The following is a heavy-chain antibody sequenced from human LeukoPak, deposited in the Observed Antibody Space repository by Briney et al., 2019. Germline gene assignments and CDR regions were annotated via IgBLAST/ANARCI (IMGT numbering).Heavy chain of an antibody. CDR2: ITASSTAI. J-gene: IGHJ4*02. Sequence: PGGSLRLSCAASGFTFSSYSMNWVRQAPGKGLEWVSSITASSTAIYSADSVKGRFTISRDNAKNSLYLQMNSLRAEDTAVYYCARDLGLYCSGGSCYSYWGQGTLVTVSS. CDR1: GFTFSSYS. D-gene: IGHD2-15*01. CDR3: ARDLGLYCSGGSCYSY. V-gene: IGHV3-21*01.